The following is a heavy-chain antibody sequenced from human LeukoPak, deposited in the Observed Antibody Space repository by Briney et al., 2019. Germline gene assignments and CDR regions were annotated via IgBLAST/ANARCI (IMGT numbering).Heavy chain of an antibody. D-gene: IGHD4-17*01. CDR1: GFTRRSSF. Sequence: GSLKISCAASGFTRRSSFMSWVRPASGKGLEWVSVIYSGGSTYSADSVKGGFTISRDISKNTLYLQMNSLRAEDTAVYYCARDKGGAHSNWGQGTLVTVSS. J-gene: IGHJ4*02. CDR3: ARDKGGAHSN. V-gene: IGHV3-66*01. CDR2: IYSGGST.